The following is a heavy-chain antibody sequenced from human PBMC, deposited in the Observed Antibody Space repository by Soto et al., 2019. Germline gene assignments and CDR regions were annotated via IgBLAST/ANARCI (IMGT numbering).Heavy chain of an antibody. CDR1: GFIFNSDA. V-gene: IGHV3-23*01. CDR2: LTSTGGT. J-gene: IGHJ4*02. CDR3: AKDGDLYSGYFDY. D-gene: IGHD3-10*01. Sequence: GGSLRLSCAASGFIFNSDAMSWVRQAAGKGLEWVSTLTSTGGTYYADSVKGRFPISRDNSKNTLYLQMNNLRAEDTAVYYCAKDGDLYSGYFDYWGLGTLVTVSS.